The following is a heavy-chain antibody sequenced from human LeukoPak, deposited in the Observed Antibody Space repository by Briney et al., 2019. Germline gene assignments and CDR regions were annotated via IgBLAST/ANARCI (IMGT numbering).Heavy chain of an antibody. D-gene: IGHD3-10*02. CDR3: AELGITMIGGV. V-gene: IGHV3-48*04. CDR2: ISSSGSTI. Sequence: GGSLRLSCAASGFTFSSYWMSWVRQAPGRGLEWVSYISSSGSTIYYADSVKGRFTISRDNAKNSLYLQMNSLRTEDTAVYYCAELGITMIGGVWGKGTTVTISS. J-gene: IGHJ6*04. CDR1: GFTFSSYW.